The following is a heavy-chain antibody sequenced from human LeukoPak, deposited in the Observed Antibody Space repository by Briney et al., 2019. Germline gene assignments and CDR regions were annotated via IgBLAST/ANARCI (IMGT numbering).Heavy chain of an antibody. Sequence: GGSLILSFSASGFTFSSYVMTWVRQAPGKGLEWVANIKEDGSEKYYVDSVKGRFTISRDNAKNSLYLQMNSLRGDDTAVYYCARVSICPHCHFDNWGQGALVTVSS. D-gene: IGHD6-13*01. CDR2: IKEDGSEK. CDR1: GFTFSSYV. J-gene: IGHJ4*02. CDR3: ARVSICPHCHFDN. V-gene: IGHV3-7*02.